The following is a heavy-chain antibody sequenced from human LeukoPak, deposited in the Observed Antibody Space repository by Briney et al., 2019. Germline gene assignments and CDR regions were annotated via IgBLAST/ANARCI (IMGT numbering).Heavy chain of an antibody. CDR2: IRNKGNGGTS. V-gene: IGHV3-49*04. Sequence: GGSLRLSCTASGFTFSDYAMTWVRQAPGKGLEWVGFIRNKGNGGTSDDAASVKGRFTISRDESKTIAYLQMNSLKTEDTAVYFCSRAYSTGWLGINDYWGQGVLVTVSS. J-gene: IGHJ4*02. D-gene: IGHD6-19*01. CDR3: SRAYSTGWLGINDY. CDR1: GFTFSDYA.